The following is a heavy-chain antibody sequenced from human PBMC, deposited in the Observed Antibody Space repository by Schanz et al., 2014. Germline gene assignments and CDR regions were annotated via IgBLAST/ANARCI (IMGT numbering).Heavy chain of an antibody. Sequence: QVQLVQSGADVKKPGSSVKVSCKASGDTFRSYTINWVRHAPGQGLEWMGRIIPITGITNYAQKFLGRVTITADKSTSTAYMELKSLRSADTAVYYCATIGVNDYWRFGLDLWGQGTTVTVSS. V-gene: IGHV1-69*02. CDR2: IIPITGIT. J-gene: IGHJ6*02. D-gene: IGHD3-16*01. CDR1: GDTFRSYT. CDR3: ATIGVNDYWRFGLDL.